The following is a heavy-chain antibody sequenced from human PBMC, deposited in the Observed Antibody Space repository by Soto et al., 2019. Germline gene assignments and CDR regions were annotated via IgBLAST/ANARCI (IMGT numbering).Heavy chain of an antibody. J-gene: IGHJ6*02. V-gene: IGHV4-61*01. CDR2: IYYSGST. Sequence: SETLSLTCTVSGGSVSSGSYYWSWIRQPPGKGLEWIGYIYYSGSTNYNPSLKSRVTISVDKSKNQFSLKLSSVTAADTAVYYCARDSQYCSSTSCEGGMDVWGQGTTVTVSS. D-gene: IGHD2-2*01. CDR1: GGSVSSGSYY. CDR3: ARDSQYCSSTSCEGGMDV.